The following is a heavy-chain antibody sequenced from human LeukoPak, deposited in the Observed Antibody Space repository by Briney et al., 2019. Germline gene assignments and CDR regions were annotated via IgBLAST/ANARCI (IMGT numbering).Heavy chain of an antibody. CDR3: AKVVQYTASTGAGLDY. D-gene: IGHD6-13*01. CDR2: IWYDGSYK. Sequence: GGSLRLSCAASGFSFSNYGMHWVRQAPGKGLDWVAVIWYDGSYKYYADSVKGRFTISRDNSKNTLYLQMNSLRAEDTAVYYCAKVVQYTASTGAGLDYWGQGTLVTVSS. CDR1: GFSFSNYG. V-gene: IGHV3-33*06. J-gene: IGHJ4*02.